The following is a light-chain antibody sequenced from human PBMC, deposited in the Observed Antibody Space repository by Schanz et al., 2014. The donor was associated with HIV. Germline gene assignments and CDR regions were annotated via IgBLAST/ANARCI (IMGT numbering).Light chain of an antibody. J-gene: IGKJ3*01. Sequence: QMIQSPSTLSASVGDRVTITCRASQDIRDDLGWYQQSPGKAPKRLIYDASSLQRGVPSRVSGSGSGTXXTLTISSLQPEDFATYYCQQLNSYPLFAFGPGTKVDVK. CDR1: QDIRDD. V-gene: IGKV1-17*01. CDR2: DAS. CDR3: QQLNSYPLFA.